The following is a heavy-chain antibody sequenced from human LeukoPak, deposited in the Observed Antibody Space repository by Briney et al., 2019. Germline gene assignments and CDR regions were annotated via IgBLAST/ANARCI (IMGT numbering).Heavy chain of an antibody. J-gene: IGHJ4*02. CDR1: GFTFSNYN. Sequence: GGSLRLSCAAPGFTFSNYNMNWVRQAPGKGLEWISSITSSSSYKFYADSVKGRFTISRDNAKNSLYLQMNSLRAEDTAVYYCAKDRGSSYEFDYWGQGTLVTVSS. V-gene: IGHV3-21*04. CDR2: ITSSSSYK. CDR3: AKDRGSSYEFDY. D-gene: IGHD6-13*01.